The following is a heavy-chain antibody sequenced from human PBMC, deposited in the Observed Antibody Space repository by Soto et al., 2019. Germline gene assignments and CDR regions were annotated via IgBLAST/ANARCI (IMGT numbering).Heavy chain of an antibody. Sequence: EVQLVESGGGLVQPGGSLRLSCAASGFTVSSNYMSWVRQAPGKGLEWVSVIYSGGSTYYADSVKGRFTISRDNSKNTPYPQMNSLRAEDTAVYYCARGLYSGWHYFDYWGQGTLVTVSS. V-gene: IGHV3-66*01. CDR1: GFTVSSNY. D-gene: IGHD5-12*01. CDR3: ARGLYSGWHYFDY. J-gene: IGHJ4*02. CDR2: IYSGGST.